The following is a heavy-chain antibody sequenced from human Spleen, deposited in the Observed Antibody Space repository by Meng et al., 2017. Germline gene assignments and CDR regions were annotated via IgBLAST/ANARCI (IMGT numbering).Heavy chain of an antibody. CDR2: INPKSGDT. D-gene: IGHD6-25*01. CDR1: GYNFPDYW. CDR3: ARDEDISAAGKLFGDY. Sequence: QGQLWQSWAGWKKPGASVKVSCKPSGYNFPDYWLHWVRRAPGQGLEWMGRINPKSGDTHYAQRFQGRVTMTGDTSISTAYMELSGLRSDDTAMYYCARDEDISAAGKLFGDYWGQGTLVTVSS. V-gene: IGHV1-2*06. J-gene: IGHJ4*02.